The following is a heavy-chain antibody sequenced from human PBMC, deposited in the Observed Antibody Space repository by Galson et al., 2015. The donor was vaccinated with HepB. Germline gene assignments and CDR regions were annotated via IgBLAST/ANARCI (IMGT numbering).Heavy chain of an antibody. Sequence: SLRLSCAASGFTFSSYAMSWVRQAPGKGLEWVSAISGSGGSTYYADSVKGRFTISRDNSKNTLYLRMNSLRAEDTAIYYCAKGGNYSLFDYWGQGTLVTVSS. V-gene: IGHV3-23*01. CDR3: AKGGNYSLFDY. J-gene: IGHJ4*02. CDR1: GFTFSSYA. CDR2: ISGSGGST. D-gene: IGHD4-11*01.